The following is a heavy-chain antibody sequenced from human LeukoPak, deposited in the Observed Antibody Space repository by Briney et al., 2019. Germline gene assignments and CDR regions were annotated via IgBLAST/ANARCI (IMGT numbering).Heavy chain of an antibody. CDR1: GGSISSYY. V-gene: IGHV4-59*01. CDR2: IYYSGSA. D-gene: IGHD1-1*01. Sequence: SGTLSLTCTVSGGSISSYYWGWIRQPPGKGLEWIGYIYYSGSANYNPSLKGRVTISVDTSKNQFSLKLSSVTAADTAMYYCAKCNWNDVGWFDPWGQGTLVTVSS. J-gene: IGHJ5*02. CDR3: AKCNWNDVGWFDP.